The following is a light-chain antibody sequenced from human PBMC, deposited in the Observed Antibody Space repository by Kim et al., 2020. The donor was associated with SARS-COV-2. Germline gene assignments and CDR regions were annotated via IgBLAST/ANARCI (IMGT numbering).Light chain of an antibody. V-gene: IGKV1-12*01. CDR2: VTS. CDR1: ERLTGW. CDR3: QQANSFPWT. Sequence: DIQLTQSPSFVSASVGDRVTITCRASERLTGWLAWYQQKPGKAPKLLIYVTSRLQSGVPSRFSGSGSGTDFTLTINSLQPEDFATYFCQQANSFPWTFGQGTKVDIK. J-gene: IGKJ1*01.